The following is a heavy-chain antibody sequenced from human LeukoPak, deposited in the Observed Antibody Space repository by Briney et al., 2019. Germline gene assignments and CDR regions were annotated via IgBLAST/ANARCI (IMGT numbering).Heavy chain of an antibody. Sequence: GGSLRLSCAASGFTFSDYFMDWVRQAPGKGLEWVGRIKNRDNKYATEYAASVRGRFIISGDDSKNSVYLEMNSLKTDDTAVYYCARVRGGHWYAFDIWGQGTVVIVYS. CDR3: ARVRGGHWYAFDI. D-gene: IGHD3-16*01. CDR2: IKNRDNKYAT. J-gene: IGHJ3*02. V-gene: IGHV3-72*01. CDR1: GFTFSDYF.